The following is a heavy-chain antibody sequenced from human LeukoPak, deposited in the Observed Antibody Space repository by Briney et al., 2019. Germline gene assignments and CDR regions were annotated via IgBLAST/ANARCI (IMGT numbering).Heavy chain of an antibody. CDR1: GFTVSSNY. CDR2: IYSGGST. D-gene: IGHD6-19*01. J-gene: IGHJ4*02. CDR3: ASSIAVAGRCHFDY. V-gene: IGHV3-53*01. Sequence: GGSLRLSCAASGFTVSSNYMSWVRQAPGKGREWVSGIYSGGSTYYADSVKGRFTISRDNSKNTLYLQMNSLRAEDTAVYYCASSIAVAGRCHFDYWGQGTLVTVSS.